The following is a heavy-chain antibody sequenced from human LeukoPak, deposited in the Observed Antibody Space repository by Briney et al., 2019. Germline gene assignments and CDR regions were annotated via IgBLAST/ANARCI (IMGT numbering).Heavy chain of an antibody. CDR3: AKPSFVSWCLPRFDY. D-gene: IGHD5/OR15-5a*01. J-gene: IGHJ4*02. CDR1: GFTFSSYA. CDR2: ISGSGGST. V-gene: IGHV3-23*01. Sequence: GGSLRLSCAASGFTFSSYAMSWVRQAPGKGLEWVSAISGSGGSTYYADSVKGRFTISRDNSKNTLYLQMNSLRAEDTAVYYCAKPSFVSWCLPRFDYWGQGTLVTVSS.